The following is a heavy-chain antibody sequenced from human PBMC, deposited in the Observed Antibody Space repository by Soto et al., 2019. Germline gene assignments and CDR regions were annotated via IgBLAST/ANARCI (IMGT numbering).Heavy chain of an antibody. Sequence: GSLRLSCAASGFIFSSFTMHWARQAPGKGLEWVAVISFDGEKEYYADSVKGRFTISRDNSKNTLFLQIDSLRTEDTAVYYCARERTDDTYAEYLHYWGQGTLVTVSS. D-gene: IGHD3-9*01. J-gene: IGHJ1*01. CDR1: GFIFSSFT. CDR3: ARERTDDTYAEYLHY. V-gene: IGHV3-30*04. CDR2: ISFDGEKE.